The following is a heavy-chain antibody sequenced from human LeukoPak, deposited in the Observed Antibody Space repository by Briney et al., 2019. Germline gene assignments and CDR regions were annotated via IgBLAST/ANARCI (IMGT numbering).Heavy chain of an antibody. V-gene: IGHV3-30-3*01. CDR1: GFTFSSYA. J-gene: IGHJ4*02. CDR2: ISYDGSNK. CDR3: ARDHRVWVTAISGY. Sequence: GGSLRLSCAASGFTFSSYAMHWVRQAPGKGLEWVAVISYDGSNKYYADSVKGRFTISRDNSMNTLYLQMNSLRAEDTAVYYCARDHRVWVTAISGYWGQGTLVTVSS. D-gene: IGHD2-21*02.